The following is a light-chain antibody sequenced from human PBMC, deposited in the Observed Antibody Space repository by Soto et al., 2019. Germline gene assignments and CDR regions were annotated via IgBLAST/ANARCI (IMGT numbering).Light chain of an antibody. CDR3: KQYSSAPRR. V-gene: IGKV1-27*01. J-gene: IGKJ1*01. CDR2: AAS. Sequence: DIQMTQSPSSLSASVGDRVTITCRASQGISNYLAWYQQKPGKVPKLLIYAASTLQSVVPSRFSGSGSGTDLTLTMSSLQPEDVAAYYCKQYSSAPRRFGQGTKVEIK. CDR1: QGISNY.